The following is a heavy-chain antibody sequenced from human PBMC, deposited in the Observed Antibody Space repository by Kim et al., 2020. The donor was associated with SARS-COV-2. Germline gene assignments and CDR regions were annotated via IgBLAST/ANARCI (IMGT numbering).Heavy chain of an antibody. D-gene: IGHD1-26*01. Sequence: SETLSLTCTVSGGSISSGGYYWSWIRQHPGKGLEWIGYIYYSGSTYYNPSLKSRVTISVDTSKNQFSLKLSSVTAADTAVYYCARGKWEKPEYFQHWGQGTLVTVSS. CDR2: IYYSGST. J-gene: IGHJ1*01. CDR1: GGSISSGGYY. CDR3: ARGKWEKPEYFQH. V-gene: IGHV4-31*03.